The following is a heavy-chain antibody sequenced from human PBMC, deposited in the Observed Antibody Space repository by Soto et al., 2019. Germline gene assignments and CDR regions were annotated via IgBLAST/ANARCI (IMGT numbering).Heavy chain of an antibody. Sequence: GGSLRLSCAASGFTFSIYAMHWVGQAPGKGLEWVAVISYDGSNKYYADSVKGRFTISRDNSKNTLYLQMNSLRAEDTAVYYCARGGYCSSTSCYRYGMDVWGQGTTVTVPS. D-gene: IGHD2-2*03. CDR1: GFTFSIYA. CDR3: ARGGYCSSTSCYRYGMDV. V-gene: IGHV3-30*04. CDR2: ISYDGSNK. J-gene: IGHJ6*02.